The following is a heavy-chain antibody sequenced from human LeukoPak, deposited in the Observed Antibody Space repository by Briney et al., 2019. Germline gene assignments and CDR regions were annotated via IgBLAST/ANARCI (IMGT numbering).Heavy chain of an antibody. CDR1: GFTVKEYY. CDR2: ISGGGSTT. V-gene: IGHV3-23*01. Sequence: PGGSLRLSCAASGFTVKEYYMYWIRQAPGRGPMWVAVISGGGSTTIYADPVKGRFTISRDDSKKTLYLQMNSLRAEDTAVYYCTKAKVSSLTYFDWFPWNWGQGSLVTVSS. D-gene: IGHD3-9*01. CDR3: TKAKVSSLTYFDWFPWN. J-gene: IGHJ4*02.